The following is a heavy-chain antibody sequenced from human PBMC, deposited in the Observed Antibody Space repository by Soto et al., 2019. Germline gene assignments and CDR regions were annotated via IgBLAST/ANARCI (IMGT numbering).Heavy chain of an antibody. CDR2: INHSGST. CDR1: GGSFSGYY. V-gene: IGHV4-34*01. J-gene: IGHJ5*02. D-gene: IGHD3-3*01. CDR3: ARGRPLEWFFKWFDP. Sequence: SETLSLTCAVYGGSFSGYYWSWIRQPPGKGLEWIGEINHSGSTNYNPSLKSRGTISVDTSKNQFSLKLSAVTAAETAVYYCARGRPLEWFFKWFDPWGQGTLVTVSS.